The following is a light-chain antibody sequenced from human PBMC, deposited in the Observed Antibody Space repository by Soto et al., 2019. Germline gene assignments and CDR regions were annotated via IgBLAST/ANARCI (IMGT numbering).Light chain of an antibody. J-gene: IGKJ4*01. CDR2: GAS. CDR3: QQYASSPLT. V-gene: IGKV3-20*01. Sequence: ETVLTQSPGTLSLSPGETATLSCRASQSVISDYLAWYQQKPDQAPRLVIYGASGRAAGIPDRFNGSGSGTDFTLTISRLEPEDFAMYYCQQYASSPLTFGGGTKVELK. CDR1: QSVISDY.